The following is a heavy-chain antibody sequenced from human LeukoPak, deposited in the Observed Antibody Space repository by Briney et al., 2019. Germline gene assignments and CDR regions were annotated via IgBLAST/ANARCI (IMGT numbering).Heavy chain of an antibody. CDR3: ATGSGGYPHN. CDR2: IFYSGST. V-gene: IGHV4-59*01. J-gene: IGHJ4*02. Sequence: SETLSLTCTVSGGSISNYYWSWIRQPPGKGLEWIGYIFYSGSTNYNPSLKSRVTISIDTSKNQFSLKLSSVTAADTAVYYCATGSGGYPHNWGQGTLVTVSS. D-gene: IGHD3-10*01. CDR1: GGSISNYY.